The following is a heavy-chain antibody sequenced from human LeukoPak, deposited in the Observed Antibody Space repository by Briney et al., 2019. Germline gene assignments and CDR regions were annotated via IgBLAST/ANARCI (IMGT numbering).Heavy chain of an antibody. J-gene: IGHJ4*02. CDR3: ARDHRGGPLV. V-gene: IGHV3-21*01. Sequence: GGSLRLSCAASGFTFSTYSMHWVRQAPVRGLEWVSSIRSGSTYMNYADSVKGRFTISRDDAKNSLYLQMNSLRAEDTAVYYCARDHRGGPLVWGQGTLVTVSS. D-gene: IGHD3-16*01. CDR2: IRSGSTYM. CDR1: GFTFSTYS.